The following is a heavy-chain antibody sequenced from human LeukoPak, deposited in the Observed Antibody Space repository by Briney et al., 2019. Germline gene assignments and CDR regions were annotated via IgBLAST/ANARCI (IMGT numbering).Heavy chain of an antibody. J-gene: IGHJ6*03. Sequence: SETLSLTCTVSGGSISTYYWSWTRQPPGKGPEWIGYIYYSGSTNYNPSLKSRVTISVDTSKNQFSLKLSSVTAADTAVYYCAKTLRDLFSSYYYYYMDVWGKGTTVTVSS. D-gene: IGHD3-10*01. V-gene: IGHV4-59*01. CDR3: AKTLRDLFSSYYYYYMDV. CDR2: IYYSGST. CDR1: GGSISTYY.